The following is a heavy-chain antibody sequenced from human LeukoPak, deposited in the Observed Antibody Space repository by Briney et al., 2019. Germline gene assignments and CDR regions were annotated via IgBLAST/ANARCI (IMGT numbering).Heavy chain of an antibody. CDR2: ISGSGSGGST. CDR3: ARDPGSGYEEHFDY. V-gene: IGHV3-23*01. D-gene: IGHD5-12*01. Sequence: GGSLRLSCAASGFTFSSYAMHWVRQAPGKGLEWVSNISGSGSGGSTYYADSVKGRFTISRDNSKDTLYLQMNSLRAEDTAVYYCARDPGSGYEEHFDYWGQGTLVTVSS. J-gene: IGHJ4*02. CDR1: GFTFSSYA.